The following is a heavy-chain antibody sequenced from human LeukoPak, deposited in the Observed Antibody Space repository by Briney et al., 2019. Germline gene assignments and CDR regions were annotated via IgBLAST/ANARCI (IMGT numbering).Heavy chain of an antibody. CDR1: GFTFRSYS. V-gene: IGHV3-21*01. J-gene: IGHJ4*02. D-gene: IGHD1-26*01. CDR3: ARDRHSGSYYEYDY. CDR2: ISSSSSYI. Sequence: GGSLRLSXAASGFTFRSYSMNWVRQAPGKGLEWVSSISSSSSYIYYADSVKGRFTISRDNAKNSLYLQMNSLRAEDTAVYYCARDRHSGSYYEYDYWGQGTLVTVSS.